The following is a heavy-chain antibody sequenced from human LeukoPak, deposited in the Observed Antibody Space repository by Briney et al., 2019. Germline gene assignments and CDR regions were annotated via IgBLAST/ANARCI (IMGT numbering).Heavy chain of an antibody. D-gene: IGHD5-24*01. CDR3: AKDLSDGYHSYYFDF. Sequence: GGSLRLSCAASGFSFSSYGMHWVRQAPGKGLEWVAFIRFDGSNYYYGDSVKGRFTISRDNSKSTLYLQMNSLRNEDTAVYFCAKDLSDGYHSYYFDFWGQGTPVTVSS. CDR1: GFSFSSYG. CDR2: IRFDGSNY. J-gene: IGHJ4*02. V-gene: IGHV3-30*02.